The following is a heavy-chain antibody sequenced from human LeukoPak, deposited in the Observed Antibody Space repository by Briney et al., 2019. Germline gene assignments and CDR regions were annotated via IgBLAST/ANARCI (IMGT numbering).Heavy chain of an antibody. CDR2: INSGGSST. V-gene: IGHV3-74*01. CDR3: ARDDYGAGYYYMDD. Sequence: GGSLRLSCAASGFTFSSYWMHWVRQAPGKGLVWVSRINSGGSSTSYADSVKGRFTISRDNAKNTLYLQMNSLRAEDTAVYYCARDDYGAGYYYMDDWGKGTTATVSS. J-gene: IGHJ6*03. D-gene: IGHD4-17*01. CDR1: GFTFSSYW.